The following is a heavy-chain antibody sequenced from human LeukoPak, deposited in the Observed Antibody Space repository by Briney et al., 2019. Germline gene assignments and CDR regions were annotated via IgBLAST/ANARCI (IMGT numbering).Heavy chain of an antibody. CDR2: ISGSGGST. CDR1: GFTFSSYA. Sequence: GESLKISCAASGFTFSSYAMSWVRQAPGKGLEWVSAISGSGGSTYYADSVKGRFTISRDNSKNTLYLQMNSLRAEDTAVYYCAKEEGSSSWHPEYFQHWGQGTLVTVSS. D-gene: IGHD6-13*01. J-gene: IGHJ1*01. V-gene: IGHV3-23*01. CDR3: AKEEGSSSWHPEYFQH.